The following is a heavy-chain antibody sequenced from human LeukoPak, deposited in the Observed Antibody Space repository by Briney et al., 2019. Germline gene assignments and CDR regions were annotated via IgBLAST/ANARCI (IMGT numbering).Heavy chain of an antibody. CDR3: ARVLGGKSGRSFDY. CDR2: IIPIFGTA. V-gene: IGHV1-69*05. J-gene: IGHJ4*02. CDR1: GGTFSSYA. Sequence: SVKVSCKASGGTFSSYAISWVRQAPGQGLEWMGGIIPIFGTANYAQKFQGRVTITTDESTSTAFMELSSLRSEDTAVYYCARVLGGKSGRSFDYWGQGTLVTVSS. D-gene: IGHD4-23*01.